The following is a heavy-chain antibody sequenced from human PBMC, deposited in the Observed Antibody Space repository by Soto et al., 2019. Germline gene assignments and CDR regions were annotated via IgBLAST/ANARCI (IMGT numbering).Heavy chain of an antibody. J-gene: IGHJ6*02. Sequence: QVQLVQSGAEVKKPGASVKVSCKASGYTFTGYYMHWVRQAPGQGLEWMGWINPNSGGTNYAQKFQGRVTMTRDTSISTAYMELSRMRSDDTAVYYCARDVYSSSHGSEYYYGMDVWGQGTTVTVSS. CDR3: ARDVYSSSHGSEYYYGMDV. CDR2: INPNSGGT. D-gene: IGHD6-6*01. V-gene: IGHV1-2*02. CDR1: GYTFTGYY.